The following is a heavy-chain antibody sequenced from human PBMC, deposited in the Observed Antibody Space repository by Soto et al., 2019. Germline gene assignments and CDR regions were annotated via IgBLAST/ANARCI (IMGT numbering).Heavy chain of an antibody. D-gene: IGHD6-13*01. Sequence: ASVKVSCKASGYTFNNHAIHWVRQAPGQRLEWMGWINAGNGNTKYSQKFQGRVTITRDTSASTAYMELSSLRSGDTAVYYCARGYQPLDVWGQGTTVTVSS. J-gene: IGHJ6*02. CDR3: ARGYQPLDV. CDR2: INAGNGNT. V-gene: IGHV1-3*01. CDR1: GYTFNNHA.